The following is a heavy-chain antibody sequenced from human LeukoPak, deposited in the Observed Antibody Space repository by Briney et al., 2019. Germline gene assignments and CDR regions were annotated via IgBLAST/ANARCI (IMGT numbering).Heavy chain of an antibody. CDR2: ISGSGGST. Sequence: SGGSLRLSCAASGFTFSSYAMNWVRQAPGKGLEWVSAISGSGGSTYYADSVQGRFTISRDNSKNTLYLQMNSLRAEDTAVYYCARDPTPGLLWGYSSYYFDYWGQGTLVTVSS. J-gene: IGHJ4*02. V-gene: IGHV3-23*01. CDR1: GFTFSSYA. D-gene: IGHD5-18*01. CDR3: ARDPTPGLLWGYSSYYFDY.